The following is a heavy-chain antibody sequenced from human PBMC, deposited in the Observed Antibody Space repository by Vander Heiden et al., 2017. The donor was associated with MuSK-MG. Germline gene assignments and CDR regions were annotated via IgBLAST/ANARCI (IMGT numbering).Heavy chain of an antibody. J-gene: IGHJ4*02. V-gene: IGHV3-48*01. CDR1: GFTFRNYG. D-gene: IGHD1-26*01. CDR2: ISSSGSTI. Sequence: VQVMESGGGLVQPGGSLSLSCAASGFTFRNYGMDWLRQAPGKGLEWISYISSSGSTIYYADSVRGRFTISRDNAKNSLNLQMNSLRAEDTAVYYCARDLVGAAAFDYWGQGALVTVSS. CDR3: ARDLVGAAAFDY.